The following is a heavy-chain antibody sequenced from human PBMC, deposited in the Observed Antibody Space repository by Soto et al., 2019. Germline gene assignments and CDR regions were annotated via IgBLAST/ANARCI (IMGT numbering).Heavy chain of an antibody. CDR2: ISFEGSHK. J-gene: IGHJ4*02. Sequence: VQLVESGGGVVQPGRSLTLSCEASGFAIRNNAIHWVRQAPGKGLEWVAVISFEGSHKYYADSVKGRFTVSRDNSKNTVALQMDRLTSEDSSLYYCVRAAGIAAAGSSQGVLWGEGTRVTVSS. CDR3: VRAAGIAAAGSSQGVL. CDR1: GFAIRNNA. V-gene: IGHV3-30-3*01. D-gene: IGHD6-13*01.